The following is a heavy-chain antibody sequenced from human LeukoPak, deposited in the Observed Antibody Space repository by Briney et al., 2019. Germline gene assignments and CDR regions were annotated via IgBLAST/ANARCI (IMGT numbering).Heavy chain of an antibody. J-gene: IGHJ4*02. CDR1: GFTFSDYF. CDR3: AKDQSQYSSSYLDY. Sequence: GGSLRLSCAASGFTFSDYFMSWIRQAPGKGLEWVSYISNRGTTIYYADSVKGRFTISRDNSKNTLYLQMNSLRAEDTAVYYCAKDQSQYSSSYLDYWGQGTLVTVSS. V-gene: IGHV3-11*04. CDR2: ISNRGTTI. D-gene: IGHD6-6*01.